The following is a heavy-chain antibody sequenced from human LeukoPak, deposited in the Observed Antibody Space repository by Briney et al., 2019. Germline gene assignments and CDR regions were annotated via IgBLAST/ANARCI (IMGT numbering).Heavy chain of an antibody. Sequence: PGGSLRLSCAASGFSVSSTYMTWVRQAPGKGLEWVSVIYSGGTIYYADSVKGRFTISRHNSKNTLYLQMDSLRAEDTAVYYCARTLGSSGSPLYGMDVWGQGTTDTVSS. D-gene: IGHD5-12*01. V-gene: IGHV3-53*04. CDR1: GFSVSSTY. CDR2: IYSGGTI. J-gene: IGHJ6*02. CDR3: ARTLGSSGSPLYGMDV.